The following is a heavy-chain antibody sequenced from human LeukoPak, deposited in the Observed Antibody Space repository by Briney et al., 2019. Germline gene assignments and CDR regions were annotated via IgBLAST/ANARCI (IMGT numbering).Heavy chain of an antibody. J-gene: IGHJ4*02. CDR1: GYTFTRYY. D-gene: IGHD4-17*01. CDR2: INPNSGGT. V-gene: IGHV1-2*02. CDR3: ARDPDYGDLLFSYYFDY. Sequence: ASVKVSCKASGYTFTRYYMHWVRQAPGQGLEWMGWINPNSGGTNYAQKFQGRVTMTRDTSISTAYMGLSRLRSDDTAVYYCARDPDYGDLLFSYYFDYWGQGTLVTVSS.